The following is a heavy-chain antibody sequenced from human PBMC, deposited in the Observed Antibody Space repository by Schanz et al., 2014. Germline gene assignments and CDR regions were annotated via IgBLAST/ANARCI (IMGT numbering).Heavy chain of an antibody. Sequence: DVQLVDSGGGLVQPGGSLRLSCAASGFTFNNFNMNWVRQAPGKGLEWVSSISSSGSSIYYADSVKGRFTTSRDNGKKSMYLQMNSLRAEDTAVYYCARLDSSSWYPRYWGQGTLVTVSS. CDR3: ARLDSSSWYPRY. CDR2: ISSSGSSI. J-gene: IGHJ4*02. CDR1: GFTFNNFN. D-gene: IGHD6-13*01. V-gene: IGHV3-21*04.